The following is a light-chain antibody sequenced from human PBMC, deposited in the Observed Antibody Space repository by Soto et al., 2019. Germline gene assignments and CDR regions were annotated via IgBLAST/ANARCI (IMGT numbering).Light chain of an antibody. V-gene: IGLV2-14*01. Sequence: QSVLTQPASVSGSPGQSITISCTGTNSDVGGYDYVSWFQQHPGKAPKLIIYEVGNRPSGVSNRFSGSKSGNTASLTVSGLQAEDEADYFCSSYASSSTVVFGGGTKLTVL. J-gene: IGLJ2*01. CDR2: EVG. CDR1: NSDVGGYDY. CDR3: SSYASSSTVV.